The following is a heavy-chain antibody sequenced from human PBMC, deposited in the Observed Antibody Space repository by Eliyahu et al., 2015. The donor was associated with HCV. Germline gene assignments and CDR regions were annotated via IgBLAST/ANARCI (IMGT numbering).Heavy chain of an antibody. D-gene: IGHD4-23*01. CDR3: ANFSPLRWVLFCY. Sequence: EVQLLEPGGGLVQPGGSLRLSCAASGFTFSRYAMSWVRQAPGKGLEWVSAISGSGGSTYYADSVKGRFTISRDNSKNTLYLQMNSLRAEDTAVYYCANFSPLRWVLFCYWGQGTLVTVSS. V-gene: IGHV3-23*01. J-gene: IGHJ4*02. CDR1: GFTFSRYA. CDR2: ISGSGGST.